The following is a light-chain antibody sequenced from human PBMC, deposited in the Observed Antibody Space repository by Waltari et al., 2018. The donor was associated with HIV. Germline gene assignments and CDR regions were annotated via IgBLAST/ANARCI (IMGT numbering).Light chain of an antibody. CDR3: QSYDSTNWV. CDR2: KEP. J-gene: IGLJ3*02. V-gene: IGLV6-57*03. Sequence: NFMLTQPHSVSESPGKTVTISCTRTSGSIASNYVQWYQRRPGSAPTTVISKEPQRPAGVPERFSGSIDSSSNSASLTISGLKTEDEADYYCQSYDSTNWVFGGGTKLTVL. CDR1: SGSIASNY.